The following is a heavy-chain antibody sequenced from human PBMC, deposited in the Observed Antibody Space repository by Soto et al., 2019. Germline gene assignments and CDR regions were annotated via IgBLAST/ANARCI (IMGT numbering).Heavy chain of an antibody. J-gene: IGHJ5*02. Sequence: QVQLVQSGAEVKKPGSSVKVSCKASGGTFSSYTISWVRQAPGQGLEWMGRIIPILGIANYAQKFQGRVKLTADKSTSTAYMELSSLRSEDTTAYYRAGERNSSSEYAHWFYPWGQRSLVAVAS. CDR3: AGERNSSSEYAHWFYP. CDR2: IIPILGIA. D-gene: IGHD6-13*01. V-gene: IGHV1-69*02. CDR1: GGTFSSYT.